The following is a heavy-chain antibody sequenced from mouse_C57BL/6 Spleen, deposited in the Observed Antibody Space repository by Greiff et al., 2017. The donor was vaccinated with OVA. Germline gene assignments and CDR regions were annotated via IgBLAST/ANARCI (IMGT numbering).Heavy chain of an antibody. CDR3: ARGDYSNSWYFDV. V-gene: IGHV1-53*01. CDR2: INPSNGGT. CDR1: GYTFTSYW. J-gene: IGHJ1*03. D-gene: IGHD2-5*01. Sequence: VQLQQPGTELVKPGASVKLSCKASGYTFTSYWMHWVKQRPGQGLEWIGNINPSNGGTNYNEKFKSKATLTVDKSSSTAYMQLSSLTSEDSAVYHCARGDYSNSWYFDVWGTGTTVTVSS.